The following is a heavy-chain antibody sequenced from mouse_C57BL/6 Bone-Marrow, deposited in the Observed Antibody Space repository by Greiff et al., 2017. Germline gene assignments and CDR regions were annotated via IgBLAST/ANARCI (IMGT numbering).Heavy chain of an antibody. CDR3: ARRGDYYGSSYWYFDV. J-gene: IGHJ1*03. CDR1: GYTFTDYN. Sequence: VQLKESGPELVKPGASVKIPCKASGYTFTDYNMDWVKQSHGKSLEWIGDINPNNGGTIYNQKFKGKGTLTVDKSSSTAYMELRSLTSEDTAVYYCARRGDYYGSSYWYFDVWGTGTTVTVSS. CDR2: INPNNGGT. V-gene: IGHV1-18*01. D-gene: IGHD1-1*01.